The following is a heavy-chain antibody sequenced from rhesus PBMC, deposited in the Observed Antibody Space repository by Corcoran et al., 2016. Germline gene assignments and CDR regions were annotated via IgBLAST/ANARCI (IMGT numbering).Heavy chain of an antibody. CDR2: IDGNRAGT. CDR3: ARLEWELQIDY. Sequence: QVQLQESGPGLVKPSETLSLTCTVSGGSISGYYWSWLRQPPGKGLDWIGKIDGNRAGTNNNPSIKSRITMSKDTSKNQFSLKLSAVTAADTAGYYCARLEWELQIDYWGQGVLVTVSS. CDR1: GGSISGYY. J-gene: IGHJ4*01. D-gene: IGHD1-44*02. V-gene: IGHV4-81*01.